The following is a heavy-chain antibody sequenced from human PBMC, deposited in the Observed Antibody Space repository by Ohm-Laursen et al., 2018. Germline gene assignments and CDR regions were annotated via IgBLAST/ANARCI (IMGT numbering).Heavy chain of an antibody. Sequence: SLRLSCSASGFTFSSYWMNWVRQAPGKGLEWVANIKQDGSEKYYVDSVKGRFTISRDNAKNSLYLQMNSLRAEDTAVYYCATGDNRNQPPIWGQGALVTVSS. CDR3: ATGDNRNQPPI. J-gene: IGHJ4*02. CDR1: GFTFSSYW. CDR2: IKQDGSEK. V-gene: IGHV3-7*01. D-gene: IGHD1-1*01.